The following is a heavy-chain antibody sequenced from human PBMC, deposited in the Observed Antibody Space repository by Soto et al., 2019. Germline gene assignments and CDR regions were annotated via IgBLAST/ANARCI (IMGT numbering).Heavy chain of an antibody. J-gene: IGHJ6*02. CDR2: ISYDGSNK. CDR3: ARFAAVTTYYFYGMDV. D-gene: IGHD4-17*01. CDR1: GFTFSSYA. V-gene: IGHV3-30-3*01. Sequence: QVQLVESGGGVVQPGRSLRLSCAASGFTFSSYAMHWVRQAPGKGLEWVAVISYDGSNKYYADSVKGRFTISRDNSKNARYLQMNSLRAEDTAVYYCARFAAVTTYYFYGMDVWGQGTTVTVSS.